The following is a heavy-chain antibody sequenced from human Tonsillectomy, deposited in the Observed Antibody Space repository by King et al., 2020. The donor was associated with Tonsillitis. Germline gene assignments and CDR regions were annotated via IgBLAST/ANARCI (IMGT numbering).Heavy chain of an antibody. Sequence: QLQESGPGLVKPSETLSLTCTVSGGSISSSSYSWGWIRQPPGQGLEWIGSIYYGGSTYYNPSLKSRVTISVDTSNNQFSLKLTSVTAADTAVYYCARSTGGWFDPWGQGTLVTVSS. J-gene: IGHJ5*02. CDR2: IYYGGST. CDR1: GGSISSSSYS. V-gene: IGHV4-39*01. CDR3: ARSTGGWFDP. D-gene: IGHD1-14*01.